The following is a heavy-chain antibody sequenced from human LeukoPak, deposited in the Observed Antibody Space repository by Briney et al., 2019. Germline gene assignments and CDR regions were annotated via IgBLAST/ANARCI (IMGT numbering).Heavy chain of an antibody. J-gene: IGHJ4*02. Sequence: GGSLRLSCAASGFTFSSYGMHWVRQALGKGLEWVAVIWYDGSNKYYADSVKGRFTISRDNSKNTLYLQMNSLRAEDTAVYYCARDRTYGDYRYYFDYWGQGTLVTVSS. CDR2: IWYDGSNK. CDR3: ARDRTYGDYRYYFDY. CDR1: GFTFSSYG. V-gene: IGHV3-33*01. D-gene: IGHD4-17*01.